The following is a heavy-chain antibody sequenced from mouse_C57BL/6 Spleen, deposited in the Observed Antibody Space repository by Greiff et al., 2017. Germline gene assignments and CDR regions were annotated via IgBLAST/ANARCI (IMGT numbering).Heavy chain of an antibody. CDR1: GFTFSDYG. CDR3: ARGDDAC. Sequence: EVQLVESGGGLVKPGGSLKLSCAASGFTFSDYGRHWVRQAPEKGLEWVAYISSGSSTIYYADTVKGRFTISRDNAKNTLFLQMGSLGSEARAMYYCARGDDACWGQGTTLTVSS. J-gene: IGHJ2*01. V-gene: IGHV5-17*01. CDR2: ISSGSSTI.